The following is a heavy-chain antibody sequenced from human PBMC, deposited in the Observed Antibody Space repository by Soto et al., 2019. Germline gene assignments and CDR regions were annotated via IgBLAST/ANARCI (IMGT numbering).Heavy chain of an antibody. J-gene: IGHJ4*02. V-gene: IGHV3-53*01. D-gene: IGHD6-6*01. CDR3: ATIADRPD. CDR2: IYSGGST. CDR1: GFTVSSKY. Sequence: WGSLRLSCAPSGFTVSSKYMSWVRQAPGKGLEWVTVIYSGGSTYYAESVKGPFTIARDNSKNTLYLQMNSLRAEDTAVYYCATIADRPDWGQGTLVTVSS.